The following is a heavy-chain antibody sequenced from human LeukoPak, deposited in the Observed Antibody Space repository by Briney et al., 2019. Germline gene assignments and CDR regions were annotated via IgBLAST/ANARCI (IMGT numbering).Heavy chain of an antibody. CDR2: IYYTGTT. CDR1: GGSISSSSHS. J-gene: IGHJ5*02. Sequence: SGTLSLTCAVSGGSISSSSHSWGWIRQAPGKGLEWIGTIYYTGTTYYNPSLKSRVTISVDTSKNQFSLKLRSVTAAETAVYYCGRSLGSSSWFGNWFDTWGQGTPVTVSS. CDR3: GRSLGSSSWFGNWFDT. V-gene: IGHV4-39*01. D-gene: IGHD6-13*01.